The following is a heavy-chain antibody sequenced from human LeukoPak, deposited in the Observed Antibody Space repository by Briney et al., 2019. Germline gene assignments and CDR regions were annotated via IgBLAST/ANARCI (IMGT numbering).Heavy chain of an antibody. CDR3: ASGYYYDSSGTDAFDI. CDR1: GYTFTSYY. CDR2: INPSGGST. V-gene: IGHV1-46*01. Sequence: GASVKVSCKGSGYTFTSYYMHWVRQAPGQGLEWMGIINPSGGSTSYAQKFQGRVTMTRDTSTSTVYMELSSLRSEDTAVYYCASGYYYDSSGTDAFDIWGQGTTVTVSS. D-gene: IGHD3-22*01. J-gene: IGHJ3*02.